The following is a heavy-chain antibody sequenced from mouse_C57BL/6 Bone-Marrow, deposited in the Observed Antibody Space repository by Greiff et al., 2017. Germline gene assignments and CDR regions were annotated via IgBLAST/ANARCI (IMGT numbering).Heavy chain of an antibody. J-gene: IGHJ3*01. Sequence: EVMLVESGGGLVQPGGSLKLSCAASGFTFSDYYMYWVRQTPEKRLEWVAYISNGGGSTYYPDTVKGRFTISRDNAKNTLYLQMSRLTSEDTAMYYCARQRGIYYGNYVACWGQGTLVTVSA. V-gene: IGHV5-12*01. CDR2: ISNGGGST. CDR1: GFTFSDYY. CDR3: ARQRGIYYGNYVAC. D-gene: IGHD2-1*01.